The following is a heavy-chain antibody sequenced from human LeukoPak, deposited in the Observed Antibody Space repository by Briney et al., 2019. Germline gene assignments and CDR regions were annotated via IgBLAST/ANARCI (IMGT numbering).Heavy chain of an antibody. D-gene: IGHD6-6*01. CDR1: GFTVSSNS. J-gene: IGHJ4*02. Sequence: GGSLRLSCTVSGFTVSSNSMSWVRQAPGKGLEWVSFIYSDNAHSSDSVKGRFTISRDNSKNTLYLQMNSLRAEDTAVYYCARGSWQLAEEVYWGQGTLVTVSS. CDR2: IYSDNA. CDR3: ARGSWQLAEEVY. V-gene: IGHV3-53*01.